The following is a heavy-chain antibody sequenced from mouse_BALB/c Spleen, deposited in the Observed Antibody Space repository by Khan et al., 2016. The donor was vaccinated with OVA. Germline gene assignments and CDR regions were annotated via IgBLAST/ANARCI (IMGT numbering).Heavy chain of an antibody. Sequence: QVQLQQSGAELARPGASVKLSCKASGYTFTDYYINWVKQRTGQGLEWIGEISPGSGDTYYNERFKGKATLTADKSSSTAYMHLSSLTAEASAFYFCARRNYFGYTFAYWGQGTLVTVSA. CDR1: GYTFTDYY. V-gene: IGHV1-77*01. CDR2: ISPGSGDT. J-gene: IGHJ3*01. CDR3: ARRNYFGYTFAY. D-gene: IGHD1-2*01.